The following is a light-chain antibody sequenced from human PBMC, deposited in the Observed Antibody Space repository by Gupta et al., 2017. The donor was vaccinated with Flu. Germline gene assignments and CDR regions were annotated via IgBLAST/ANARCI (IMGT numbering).Light chain of an antibody. CDR1: QSVGTS. CDR3: LQRKHWPLS. CDR2: DAS. V-gene: IGKV3-11*01. Sequence: PAPLSLSPGERGTLSCRASQSVGTSLGWYQQKPGQTPRLLMYDASNRASGIPARFSGSGSGTDFTLTISSLEPEDSAVYYCLQRKHWPLSFGAGTKVEMK. J-gene: IGKJ4*01.